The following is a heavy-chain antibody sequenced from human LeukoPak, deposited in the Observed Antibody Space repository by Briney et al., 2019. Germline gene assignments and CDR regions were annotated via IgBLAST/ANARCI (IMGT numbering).Heavy chain of an antibody. CDR1: GFTFSDYY. D-gene: IGHD3-3*01. J-gene: IGHJ4*02. CDR2: ISSSGSTI. V-gene: IGHV3-11*01. Sequence: PGGSLRLSCAASGFTFSDYYMRWIRQAPGKGLEWVSYISSSGSTIYYADSVKGRFTISRDNAKNSLYLQMNSLRAEDTAVYYCARRASPIFGVVIYDYWGQGTLVTVSS. CDR3: ARRASPIFGVVIYDY.